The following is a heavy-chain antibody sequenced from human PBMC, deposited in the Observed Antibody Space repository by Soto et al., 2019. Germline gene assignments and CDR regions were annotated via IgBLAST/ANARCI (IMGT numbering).Heavy chain of an antibody. CDR3: ARETIVATISAYYYYYGMDV. D-gene: IGHD5-12*01. V-gene: IGHV3-33*01. J-gene: IGHJ6*02. CDR1: GFTFSSYG. CDR2: IWYDGSNK. Sequence: QVQLVESGGGVVQPGRSLRLSCAASGFTFSSYGMHWVRQAPGKGLEWVAVIWYDGSNKYYADSVKGRFTISRDNYKNTLYLQMTSLRAEDTAVYYCARETIVATISAYYYYYGMDVWGQGTTVTVSS.